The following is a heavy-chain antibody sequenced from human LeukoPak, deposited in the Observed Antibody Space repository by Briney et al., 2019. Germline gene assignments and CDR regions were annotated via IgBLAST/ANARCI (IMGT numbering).Heavy chain of an antibody. Sequence: SVKVSCKASGYTFTSYYMHWVRRAPGQGLEWMGRIIPILGIANDAQKFQGRVTITADKSTSTAYMELSSLRSEDTAVYYCATPGEMATILQFDYWGQGTLVTVSS. V-gene: IGHV1-69*02. CDR1: GYTFTSYY. CDR3: ATPGEMATILQFDY. CDR2: IIPILGIA. J-gene: IGHJ4*02. D-gene: IGHD5-24*01.